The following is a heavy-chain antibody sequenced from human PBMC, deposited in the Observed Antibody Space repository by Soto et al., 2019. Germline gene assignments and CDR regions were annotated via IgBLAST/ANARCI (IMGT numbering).Heavy chain of an antibody. J-gene: IGHJ3*02. CDR2: MRHSGGT. D-gene: IGHD1-1*01. CDR3: AREELGTATTVADAFDI. Sequence: QVQLQQWGAGLFTPSETLSLTCAVYGGFVSSGSYYWSWIRQPPGKGLEWIGEMRHSGGTHFNPSLKIRVSISVDTSNIQFSLKRSAGTAAHTPIYYCAREELGTATTVADAFDIWGPGTMVTVSS. V-gene: IGHV4-34*01. CDR1: GGFVSSGSYY.